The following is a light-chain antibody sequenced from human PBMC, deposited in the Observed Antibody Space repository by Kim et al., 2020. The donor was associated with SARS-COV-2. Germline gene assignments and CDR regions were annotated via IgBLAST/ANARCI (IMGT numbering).Light chain of an antibody. CDR1: QPISNY. CDR3: QQTYSTPPVT. J-gene: IGKJ5*01. CDR2: VGS. Sequence: SVGDRDTITCRAGQPISNYLNWYQQKPGKAPNLLIFVGSSLHTGVPSRFSGSGSGTDFTLTINNLQLEDFATYYCQQTYSTPPVTFGQGTRLEIK. V-gene: IGKV1-39*01.